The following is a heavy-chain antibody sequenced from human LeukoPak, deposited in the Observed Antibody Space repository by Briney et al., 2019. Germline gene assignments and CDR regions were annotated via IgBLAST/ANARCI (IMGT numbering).Heavy chain of an antibody. CDR2: IYYSGST. CDR1: GGSISSYY. CDR3: ASNTREVVVPAAMWFGEVEDAFDI. J-gene: IGHJ3*02. V-gene: IGHV4-59*01. Sequence: SETLSLTCTVSGGSISSYYWSWIRQPPGKGLEWIGYIYYSGSTNYNPSLKSRVTISVDTSKNQFSLKLSSVTAADTAVYYCASNTREVVVPAAMWFGEVEDAFDIWGQGTMVTVSS. D-gene: IGHD2-2*01.